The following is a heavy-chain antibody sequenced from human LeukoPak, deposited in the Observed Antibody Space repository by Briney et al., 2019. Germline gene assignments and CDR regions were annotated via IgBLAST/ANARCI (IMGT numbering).Heavy chain of an antibody. CDR3: ARDLYGSGSYYRVADY. CDR1: GYTFTSYG. Sequence: SVKVSCKASGYTFTSYGISWVRQAPGQGLEWMGRIIPILGIANYAQKFQGRVTITADKSTSTAYMELSSLRSEDTAVYYCARDLYGSGSYYRVADYWGQGTLVTVSS. J-gene: IGHJ4*02. CDR2: IIPILGIA. V-gene: IGHV1-69*04. D-gene: IGHD3-10*01.